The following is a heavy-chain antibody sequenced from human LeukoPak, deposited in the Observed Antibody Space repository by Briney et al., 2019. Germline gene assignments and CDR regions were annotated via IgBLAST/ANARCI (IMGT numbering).Heavy chain of an antibody. V-gene: IGHV4-59*01. J-gene: IGHJ4*02. CDR1: GGSISGNY. D-gene: IGHD3-22*01. CDR3: ARGGYYYDSSGYFDY. CDR2: IYYSGGT. Sequence: SETLSLTCTVSGGSISGNYWSWVRQPPGKGLEWIGNIYYSGGTKYNPSLKSRVTISVDTSKNQFSLKLSSVTAADTAVYYCARGGYYYDSSGYFDYWGQGTLVTVSS.